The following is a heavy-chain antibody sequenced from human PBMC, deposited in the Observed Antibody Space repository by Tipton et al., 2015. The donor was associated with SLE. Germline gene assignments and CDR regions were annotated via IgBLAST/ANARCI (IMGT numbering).Heavy chain of an antibody. CDR1: GVSFSSSSYY. J-gene: IGHJ4*02. Sequence: TLSLTCTVSGVSFSSSSYYWGWIRQPPGKGLEWIGSVNYSGSTYYSPSLKSRVTISVDTSKKQFSLKLSSVTAADTAVYYCARQKVSIWYSADYWGQGTQVTVSS. CDR3: ARQKVSIWYSADY. D-gene: IGHD6-13*01. V-gene: IGHV4-39*01. CDR2: VNYSGST.